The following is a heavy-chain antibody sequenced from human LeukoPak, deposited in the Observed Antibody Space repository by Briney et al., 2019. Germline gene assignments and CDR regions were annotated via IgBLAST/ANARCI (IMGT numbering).Heavy chain of an antibody. CDR3: ARDQGTMIVVVNDAFDI. V-gene: IGHV3-30*04. Sequence: GGSLRLSCAASGFTFSSYAMHWVRHAPGKGLVWVAVISYDGSNKYYGDSVKGRFTISRDNSKNTLYLQMNSLRAEDTAVYYCARDQGTMIVVVNDAFDIWGQGTMVIVSS. D-gene: IGHD3-22*01. CDR2: ISYDGSNK. J-gene: IGHJ3*02. CDR1: GFTFSSYA.